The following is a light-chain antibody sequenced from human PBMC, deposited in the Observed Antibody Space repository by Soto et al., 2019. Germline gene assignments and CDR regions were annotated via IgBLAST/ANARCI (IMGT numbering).Light chain of an antibody. CDR1: QSVSSY. V-gene: IGKV3-20*01. J-gene: IGKJ1*01. Sequence: EIVLTQSPGTLSLSPGERATLSCRASQSVSSYLAWYQQKPGQAPRLLIYGASSRATGIPDRFSGSGSGTDFTLNISRLEPEDFAVYYCQQYGRPSRTFGQGTKVEIK. CDR2: GAS. CDR3: QQYGRPSRT.